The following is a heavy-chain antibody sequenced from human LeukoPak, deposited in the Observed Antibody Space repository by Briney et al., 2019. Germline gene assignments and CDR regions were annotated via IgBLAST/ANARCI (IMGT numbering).Heavy chain of an antibody. J-gene: IGHJ4*02. Sequence: SETLSLTCAVYGGSFGGYYWTWIRQPPGKGLEWIGEIDHSGSTNYNPSLKSRVTISVDTSKNQFSLGLSSVTAADTAVYYCARDHLSPEVPFDYWGQGTLVTVSS. V-gene: IGHV4-34*01. CDR1: GGSFGGYY. D-gene: IGHD1-14*01. CDR3: ARDHLSPEVPFDY. CDR2: IDHSGST.